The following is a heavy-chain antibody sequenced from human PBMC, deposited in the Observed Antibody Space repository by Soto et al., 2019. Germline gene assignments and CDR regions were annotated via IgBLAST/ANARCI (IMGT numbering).Heavy chain of an antibody. J-gene: IGHJ4*01. Sequence: EVQLLDSGGGLVQPGGSLSLSCAASGFTFSNYAMSWVHQAPRKGLEWVSTISGNGGSTYYADSVKGRFTISRDNSKNMLFLQINSMRDDDSDVYYCANRTASIITFDYWGHGTPVNVSS. CDR3: ANRTASIITFDY. D-gene: IGHD2-2*01. V-gene: IGHV3-23*01. CDR1: GFTFSNYA. CDR2: ISGNGGST.